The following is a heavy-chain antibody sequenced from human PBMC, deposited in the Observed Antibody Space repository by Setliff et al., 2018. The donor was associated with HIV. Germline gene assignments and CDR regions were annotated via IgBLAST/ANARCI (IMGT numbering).Heavy chain of an antibody. V-gene: IGHV3-7*01. D-gene: IGHD6-19*01. J-gene: IGHJ4*02. CDR1: GFTFSNYV. CDR3: TKDHLSGWASDC. Sequence: TGGSLRLSCAASGFTFSNYVMSWVRQTPGKGLEWVAKIKQDGSEEYYVDSVKGRFTISRDNAKNSVYLQMNSLRVEDTAMYYCTKDHLSGWASDCWGQGTLVTVSS. CDR2: IKQDGSEE.